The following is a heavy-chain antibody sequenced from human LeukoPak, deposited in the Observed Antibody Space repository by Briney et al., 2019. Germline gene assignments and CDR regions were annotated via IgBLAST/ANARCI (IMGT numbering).Heavy chain of an antibody. Sequence: GGSLILSCAASGFTFSTYDMHWVRQATGKGLEWVSGMGKTAGDTYYSGSVKGRFTIFRENAKNSVYLEVNSLEAGDTAVYYCARGAAGFDYWGQGTLVSVSS. CDR2: MGKTAGDT. D-gene: IGHD6-13*01. V-gene: IGHV3-13*04. CDR3: ARGAAGFDY. J-gene: IGHJ4*02. CDR1: GFTFSTYD.